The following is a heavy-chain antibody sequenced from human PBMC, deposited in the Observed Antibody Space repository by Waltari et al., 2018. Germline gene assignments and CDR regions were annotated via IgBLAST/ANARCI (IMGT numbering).Heavy chain of an antibody. CDR1: RFIFSSYA. Sequence: EVQLLESGGGLVQPGGSLRLSCAASRFIFSSYAMSWVRQAPGKGIDWVSSITVTGDITYYADSVKGRFTISRDNSKNTLDLQVSSLRAEDTAVYYCAKAPASSSSGRNYFDLWGQGTLVTVSS. J-gene: IGHJ4*02. CDR2: ITVTGDIT. D-gene: IGHD1-26*01. V-gene: IGHV3-23*01. CDR3: AKAPASSSSGRNYFDL.